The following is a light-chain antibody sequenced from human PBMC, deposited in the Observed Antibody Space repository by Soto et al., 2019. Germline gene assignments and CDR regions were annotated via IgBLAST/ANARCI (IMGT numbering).Light chain of an antibody. J-gene: IGKJ2*01. CDR3: QQYNDSFPYT. CDR2: AAS. Sequence: DIQMTQSPYTLSASVGDRVTITCRASQSISSWLAWYQQKPGTAPKLLIYAASTLKSGVPSRFSGSRSGTEFTLTVSSLQPDDFATYYCQQYNDSFPYTFGQGTKVDIK. CDR1: QSISSW. V-gene: IGKV1-5*03.